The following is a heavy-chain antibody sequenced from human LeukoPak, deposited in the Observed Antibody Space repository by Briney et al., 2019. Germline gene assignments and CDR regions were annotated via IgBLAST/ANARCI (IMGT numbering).Heavy chain of an antibody. J-gene: IGHJ6*02. CDR1: GGSISSYY. V-gene: IGHV4-4*07. Sequence: SETLSLTCTVPGGSISSYYWSWIRQPAGKGLERIGRIYTSGSTNYNPSLKSRVTMSVDTSKNQFSLKLSSVTAADTAVYYCAREGYCSSTSCFHPNYYYGMDVWGQGTTDTVSS. CDR2: IYTSGST. CDR3: AREGYCSSTSCFHPNYYYGMDV. D-gene: IGHD2-2*01.